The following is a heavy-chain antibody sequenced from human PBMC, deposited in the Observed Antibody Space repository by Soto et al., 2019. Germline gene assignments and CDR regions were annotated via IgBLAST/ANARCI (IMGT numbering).Heavy chain of an antibody. Sequence: EVQLVESGGGLVKPGGSLRLSCAASGFTFSSYSMNWVRQSPGKGLEWVSSISSSSSYIYYADSVKGRFTISRDNAKNSLYLQMNSLRAEDTAVYYCARRYSSRWYWGPVDYWGQGTLVTVSS. CDR1: GFTFSSYS. V-gene: IGHV3-21*01. CDR3: ARRYSSRWYWGPVDY. J-gene: IGHJ4*02. CDR2: ISSSSSYI. D-gene: IGHD6-19*01.